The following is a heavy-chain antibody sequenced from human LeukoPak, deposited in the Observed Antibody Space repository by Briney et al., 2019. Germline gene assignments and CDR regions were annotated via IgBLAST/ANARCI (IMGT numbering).Heavy chain of an antibody. CDR1: GFTFSNYW. CDR2: INRDGSTT. D-gene: IGHD3-10*01. V-gene: IGHV3-74*03. J-gene: IGHJ4*02. CDR3: ARDKKSGESSEIDY. Sequence: GGSLRLSCAASGFTFSNYWVHWVRQAPGKGLMWVSRINRDGSTTKYVDSVKGRFTVSRDNAKNTLNLQMNSPRAEDTAVYYCARDKKSGESSEIDYWGQGTLVTVSS.